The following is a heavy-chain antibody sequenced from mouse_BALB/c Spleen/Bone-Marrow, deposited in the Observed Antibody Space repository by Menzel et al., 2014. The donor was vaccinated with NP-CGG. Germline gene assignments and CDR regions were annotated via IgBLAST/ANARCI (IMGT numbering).Heavy chain of an antibody. CDR1: GYTFTSYY. J-gene: IGHJ4*01. V-gene: IGHV1S56*01. D-gene: IGHD2-2*01. CDR3: ARGGRLRDAMGY. CDR2: IYPGNVNT. Sequence: QVQLQQSGPELVKPGASVRISCKASGYTFTSYYIHWVKRRPGQGLEWIGWIYPGNVNTKYNEKFKGKATLTADKSSSTAYMQLSSLTSEDSAVYFCARGGRLRDAMGYWGQGTSVTVSS.